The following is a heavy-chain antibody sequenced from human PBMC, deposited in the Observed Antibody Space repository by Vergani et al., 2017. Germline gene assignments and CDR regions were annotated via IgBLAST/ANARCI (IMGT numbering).Heavy chain of an antibody. CDR1: GFTFSSYA. CDR3: ASGEDYYYDSSGFDY. J-gene: IGHJ4*02. V-gene: IGHV3-30*01. CDR2: ISYDGSNK. D-gene: IGHD3-22*01. Sequence: QVQLVESGGGVVQPGRSLRLSCAASGFTFSSYAMHWVRQAPGKGLEWVAVISYDGSNKYYADSVKGRFTISRDNSKNTLYLQMNSLRAEGTAVYYCASGEDYYYDSSGFDYWGQGTLVTVSS.